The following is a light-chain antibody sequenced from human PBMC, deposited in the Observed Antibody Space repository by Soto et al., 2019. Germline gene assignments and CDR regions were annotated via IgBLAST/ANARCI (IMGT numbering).Light chain of an antibody. V-gene: IGLV1-40*02. Sequence: QSVVTQPPSVSGAPRQRVTISCTWSSSNLGAGYDAHWFQFLPGTAPKLLIYGNTNRPSGVPDRFSGSKSATSASLAITGLQSEDEAEYFCQPWDIRLCRSLFGSGPKAAVL. CDR2: GNT. CDR3: QPWDIRLCRSL. J-gene: IGLJ1*01. CDR1: SSNLGAGYD.